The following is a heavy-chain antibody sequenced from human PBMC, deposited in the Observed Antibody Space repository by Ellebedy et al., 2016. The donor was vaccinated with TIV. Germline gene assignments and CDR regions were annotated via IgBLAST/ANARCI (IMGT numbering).Heavy chain of an antibody. Sequence: GESLEISCKASGYDFTTFWIGWVRQMPGRGLEWMGIIFPGDSDTRYSPSFEGQVTITADQSTSTTYLHRRSLRAPDTAMYFCAGQGHGGNSIDSWGQGTLVTVSS. V-gene: IGHV5-51*01. D-gene: IGHD4-23*01. CDR1: GYDFTTFW. CDR2: IFPGDSDT. CDR3: AGQGHGGNSIDS. J-gene: IGHJ4*02.